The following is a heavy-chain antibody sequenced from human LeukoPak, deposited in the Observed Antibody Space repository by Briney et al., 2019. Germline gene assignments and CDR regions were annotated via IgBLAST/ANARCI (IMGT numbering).Heavy chain of an antibody. CDR1: GYTFTSYG. J-gene: IGHJ4*02. D-gene: IGHD6-19*01. CDR3: ASGRPSKQWLVRFFDY. CDR2: ISAYNGNT. V-gene: IGHV1-18*01. Sequence: ASVKVSCKASGYTFTSYGISWVRQAPGQGLEWMGWISAYNGNTNYAQKLQGRVTMTTDTSTSTAYMELRSLRSGDPAVYYCASGRPSKQWLVRFFDYWGQGTLVTVSS.